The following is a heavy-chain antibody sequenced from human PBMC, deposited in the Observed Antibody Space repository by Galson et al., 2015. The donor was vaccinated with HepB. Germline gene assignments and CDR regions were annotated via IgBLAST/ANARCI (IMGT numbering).Heavy chain of an antibody. CDR2: ISSSSSTI. V-gene: IGHV3-48*01. J-gene: IGHJ4*02. Sequence: SLRLSCAASGFTFSSYSMNWVRQAPGKGLEWVSYISSSSSTIYYADSVKGRFTISRDNAKNSLYLQMNSLRAEDTAVYYCARFYDFWSGLSGQIPFDYWGQGTLVTVSS. D-gene: IGHD3-3*01. CDR1: GFTFSSYS. CDR3: ARFYDFWSGLSGQIPFDY.